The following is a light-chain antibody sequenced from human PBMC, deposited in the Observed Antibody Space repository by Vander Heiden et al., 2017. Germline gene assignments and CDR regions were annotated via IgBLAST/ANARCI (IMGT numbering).Light chain of an antibody. CDR3: QQYHTLIT. Sequence: DVQMSQSPSSLSASVGDRVTTPCQASQDLLNYLKWYQQRPGKAPKLLVYDASYLESGVPSRFSGSRSGTHFSFTVTSLQHEDVGTYYCQQYHTLITFGGGTKVEI. V-gene: IGKV1-33*01. CDR1: QDLLNY. CDR2: DAS. J-gene: IGKJ4*01.